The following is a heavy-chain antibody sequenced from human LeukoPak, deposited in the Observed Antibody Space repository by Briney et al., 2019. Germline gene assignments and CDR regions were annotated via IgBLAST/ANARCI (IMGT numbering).Heavy chain of an antibody. CDR3: AREFMVRGVIGWFDP. D-gene: IGHD3-10*01. J-gene: IGHJ5*02. CDR2: IYYSGST. V-gene: IGHV4-39*07. Sequence: PSETLSLTCTVSGGSISSSSYYWGWIRQPPGKGLEWIGSIYYSGSTYYNPSLKSRVTISVDTSKNQFSLKLSSVPAADTAVYYCAREFMVRGVIGWFDPWGQGTLVTVSS. CDR1: GGSISSSSYY.